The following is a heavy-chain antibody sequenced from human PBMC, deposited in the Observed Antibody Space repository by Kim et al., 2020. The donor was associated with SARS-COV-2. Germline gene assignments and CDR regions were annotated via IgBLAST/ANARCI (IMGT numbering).Heavy chain of an antibody. V-gene: IGHV3-21*01. CDR1: GFTFSSYS. D-gene: IGHD3-22*01. CDR3: ARDRGATMIVVHAFDI. CDR2: ISSSSSYI. Sequence: GGSLRLSCAASGFTFSSYSMNWVRQAPGKGLEWVSSISSSSSYIYYADSVKGRFTISRDNAKNSLYLQMNSLRAEDTAVYYCARDRGATMIVVHAFDIWGQGTMVTVSS. J-gene: IGHJ3*02.